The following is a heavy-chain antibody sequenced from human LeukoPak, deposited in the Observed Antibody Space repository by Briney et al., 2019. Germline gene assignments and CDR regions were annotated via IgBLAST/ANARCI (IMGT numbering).Heavy chain of an antibody. J-gene: IGHJ6*02. Sequence: GRSLRLSCTASGFTFSNYGMHWVRQAPGKGLEWVAVMWVWNDGSNEYYADSVKGRFTIARDNSKNTLYLQMVSLRDEDTADYYCARDRFPHDDAHYGMDVWGQGTLVTVSS. CDR2: MWVWNDGSNE. D-gene: IGHD3-16*01. CDR3: ARDRFPHDDAHYGMDV. V-gene: IGHV3-33*01. CDR1: GFTFSNYG.